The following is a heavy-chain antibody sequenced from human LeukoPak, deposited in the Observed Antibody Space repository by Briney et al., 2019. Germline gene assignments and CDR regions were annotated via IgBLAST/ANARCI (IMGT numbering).Heavy chain of an antibody. Sequence: PGGSLRLSCAASGFTFSSYWMNWARQAPGKGLEWVSSISSTSSYIYYADSVKGRFTISRDNAKNSLYLQMNSLRAEDTAVYYCARVFGVDRFDYWGQGTLVTVSS. CDR2: ISSTSSYI. CDR3: ARVFGVDRFDY. J-gene: IGHJ4*02. V-gene: IGHV3-21*01. CDR1: GFTFSSYW. D-gene: IGHD3-16*01.